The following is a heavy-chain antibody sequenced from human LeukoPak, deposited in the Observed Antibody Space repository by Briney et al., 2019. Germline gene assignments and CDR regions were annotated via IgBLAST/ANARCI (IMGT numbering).Heavy chain of an antibody. V-gene: IGHV4-59*01. CDR1: GGSISSYY. J-gene: IGHJ4*02. D-gene: IGHD1-7*01. CDR2: IYYSGST. CDR3: ARDPDITGTLYFDY. Sequence: PSETLSLTCTVSGGSISSYYWSWIRQPPGKGLEWIGSIYYSGSTNYNPSLKSRVTISVDTSKNQFSLKLSSVTAADTAVYYCARDPDITGTLYFDYWGQGTLVTVSS.